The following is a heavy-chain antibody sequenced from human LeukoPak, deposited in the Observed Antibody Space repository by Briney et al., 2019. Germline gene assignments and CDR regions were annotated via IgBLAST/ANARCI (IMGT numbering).Heavy chain of an antibody. D-gene: IGHD6-13*01. Sequence: GGSLRLSCAASGFTFSSYSMNWVRQAPGKGLEWVSSISSSSSYIYYAVSVKGRFTISRDNAKNSLYLQMNSLRAEDTAVYYCARVWVDSSSPDYFDYWGQGTLVTVSS. CDR1: GFTFSSYS. CDR3: ARVWVDSSSPDYFDY. CDR2: ISSSSSYI. V-gene: IGHV3-21*01. J-gene: IGHJ4*02.